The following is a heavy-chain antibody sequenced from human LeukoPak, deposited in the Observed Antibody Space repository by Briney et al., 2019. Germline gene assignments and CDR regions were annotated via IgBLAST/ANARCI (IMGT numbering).Heavy chain of an antibody. Sequence: GGSLRLSCAASGLTFTSYSMNWVRQAPGKGLGWVSTISGGGGSTYYADSVKGRFTISRDNSKNTLYLQVNSLRAEHTAVYYCAKGGKWDVTPFDYWGQGTLVTVSS. CDR1: GLTFTSYS. D-gene: IGHD1-26*01. J-gene: IGHJ4*02. CDR3: AKGGKWDVTPFDY. V-gene: IGHV3-23*01. CDR2: ISGGGGST.